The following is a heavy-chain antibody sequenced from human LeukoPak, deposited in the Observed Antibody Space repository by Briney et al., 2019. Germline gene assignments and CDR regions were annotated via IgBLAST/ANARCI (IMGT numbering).Heavy chain of an antibody. V-gene: IGHV4-39*07. CDR3: ARGSGYDYYYYYMDV. CDR1: GGSISSYY. Sequence: SETLSLTCTVSGGSISSYYWSWIRQPPGKGLEWIGSIYYSGSTYYNPSLKSRVTISVDTSKNQFSLKLSSVTAADTAVYYCARGSGYDYYYYYMDVWGKGTTVTVSS. D-gene: IGHD5-12*01. CDR2: IYYSGST. J-gene: IGHJ6*03.